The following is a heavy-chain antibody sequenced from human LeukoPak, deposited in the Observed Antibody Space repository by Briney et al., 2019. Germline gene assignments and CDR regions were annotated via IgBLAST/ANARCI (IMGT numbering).Heavy chain of an antibody. Sequence: PSETLSLTCSVSGDSISSSSSSYYWGWIRQPPGKGLEWIGSIYYIGSTYYNPSLRTRITISLDRPKNQFSLKLSSVSAADTAVYYCARLTIGESSGYGSNSGGFDVWGQGTHVTVSS. V-gene: IGHV4-39*07. CDR1: GDSISSSSSSYY. CDR2: IYYIGST. J-gene: IGHJ3*01. D-gene: IGHD4-23*01. CDR3: ARLTIGESSGYGSNSGGFDV.